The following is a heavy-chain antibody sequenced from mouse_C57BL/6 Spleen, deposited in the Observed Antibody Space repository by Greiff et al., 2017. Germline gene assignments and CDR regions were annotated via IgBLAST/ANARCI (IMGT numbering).Heavy chain of an antibody. CDR2: IYPGNSDT. CDR1: GYTFTSYW. CDR3: TRYCIDSDAMDY. V-gene: IGHV1-5*01. Sequence: VQLQQSGTVLARPGASVKMSCKASGYTFTSYWMNWVKQRPGQGLEWIGAIYPGNSDTSYNQKFKGKAKLTAVTSASTAYMELSSLTNEDSAVYYSTRYCIDSDAMDYWGPGTSVTVSS. D-gene: IGHD3-2*01. J-gene: IGHJ4*01.